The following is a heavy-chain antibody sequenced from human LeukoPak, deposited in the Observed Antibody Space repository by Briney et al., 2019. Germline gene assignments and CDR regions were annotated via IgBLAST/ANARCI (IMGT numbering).Heavy chain of an antibody. D-gene: IGHD3-22*01. V-gene: IGHV3-15*01. CDR1: GFTFSNAW. Sequence: TGGSLRLSCAAPGFTFSNAWMSWVRQAPGKGLEWVGRIKSKTDGGTTDYAAPVKGRFTISRDDSKNTLYLQMNSLKTEDTAVYYCTTDRPVYYYDSSGYFDYWGQGTLVTVSS. CDR2: IKSKTDGGTT. CDR3: TTDRPVYYYDSSGYFDY. J-gene: IGHJ4*02.